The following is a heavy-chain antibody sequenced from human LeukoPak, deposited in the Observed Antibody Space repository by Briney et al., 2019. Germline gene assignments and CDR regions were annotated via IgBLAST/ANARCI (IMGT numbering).Heavy chain of an antibody. Sequence: GGSLRLSCAASAFTFSTYGMHLVRQAPGKGLEWVTVISNDGRKTYYADSVKGRFTISRDNSKNTLYLQMNSLRAEDTAVYYCARDLVYGDSFDYWGQGTLVTVSS. D-gene: IGHD3-10*01. CDR3: ARDLVYGDSFDY. CDR1: AFTFSTYG. V-gene: IGHV3-30*04. J-gene: IGHJ4*02. CDR2: ISNDGRKT.